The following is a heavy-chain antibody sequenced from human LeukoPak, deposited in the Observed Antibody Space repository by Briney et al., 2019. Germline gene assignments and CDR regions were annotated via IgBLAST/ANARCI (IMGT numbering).Heavy chain of an antibody. V-gene: IGHV1-18*01. Sequence: ASVKVSCKASGYAFTSYGIIWVRQAPGQGLEWMGWISAYNGNTDYSQNLQGRVTMTTDTSTNTAYMELRSLRSDDTAVYYCARDLTYWGQGTLVTVSS. J-gene: IGHJ4*02. CDR2: ISAYNGNT. CDR1: GYAFTSYG. CDR3: ARDLTY.